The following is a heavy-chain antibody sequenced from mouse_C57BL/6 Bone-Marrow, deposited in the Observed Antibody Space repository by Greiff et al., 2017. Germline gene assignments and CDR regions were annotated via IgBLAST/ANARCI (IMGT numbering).Heavy chain of an antibody. CDR1: GFTFSDYY. J-gene: IGHJ4*01. D-gene: IGHD2-3*01. V-gene: IGHV5-12*01. CDR2: ISNGGGST. CDR3: ARKYDGYYGDYAMDY. Sequence: EVHLVESGGGLVQPGGSLKLSCAASGFTFSDYYMYWVRQTPEKRLEWVAYISNGGGSTYYPDAEKGRFTISSDNAKNTLDLQMSRLKSEDTAMYYCARKYDGYYGDYAMDYWGQGTSVTGSS.